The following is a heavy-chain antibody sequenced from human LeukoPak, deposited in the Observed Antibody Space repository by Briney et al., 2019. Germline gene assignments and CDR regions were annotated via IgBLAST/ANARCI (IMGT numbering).Heavy chain of an antibody. D-gene: IGHD5-18*01. CDR3: TIPASGYSYGVLDS. CDR2: IRSKTDGGKT. J-gene: IGHJ4*02. Sequence: TGGALRLSCAASAFTFSNVWMSWGRQAPGKGRGWGGRIRSKTDGGKTDYAAPVKGRFTISRDDSKNTLYLQMDSLKTEDTAVYYCTIPASGYSYGVLDSWGQGALVTVSS. V-gene: IGHV3-15*01. CDR1: AFTFSNVW.